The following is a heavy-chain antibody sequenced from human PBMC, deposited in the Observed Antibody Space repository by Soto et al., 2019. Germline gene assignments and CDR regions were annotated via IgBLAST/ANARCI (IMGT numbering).Heavy chain of an antibody. CDR1: GFSVSNN. CDR2: IYTAGGT. CDR3: ARDTSGPLNL. J-gene: IGHJ5*02. D-gene: IGHD6-19*01. Sequence: GGSLRLSCGVSGFSVSNNTNWVRQAPGKGLEWVSVIYTAGGTFYADSVKGRFTISRDNSKNTLYLQMNNLRADDTAVYYCARDTSGPLNLWGQGSLVTVSS. V-gene: IGHV3-53*01.